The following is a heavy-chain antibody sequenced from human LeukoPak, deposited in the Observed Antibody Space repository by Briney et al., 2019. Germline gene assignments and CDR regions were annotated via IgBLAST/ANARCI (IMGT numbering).Heavy chain of an antibody. CDR3: ARDCTGGSCPSGGQDVFDF. V-gene: IGHV4-4*02. Sequence: SGTLSLTCTVSGGSFISKDWWSWVRQPPGKGLEWIGEIFHSGDTNYNPSLKGRVAMSVDKSKKQFSLKLNSVTAADTAVYYCARDCTGGSCPSGGQDVFDFWGRGTMVTVSS. D-gene: IGHD2-15*01. CDR2: IFHSGDT. CDR1: GGSFISKDW. J-gene: IGHJ3*01.